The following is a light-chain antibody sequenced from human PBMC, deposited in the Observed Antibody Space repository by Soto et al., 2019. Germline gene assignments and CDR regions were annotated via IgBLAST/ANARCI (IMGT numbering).Light chain of an antibody. Sequence: EIVLTQSPGTLSLSPGESANLSCRASQRGSSSYLAWYQQKPGQAPRLLIYGASSRDTGIPDRFSASGSATDVTHTISSLEPEDFEAYSCQKYGSTPWTFGQGTKVEIK. J-gene: IGKJ1*01. CDR3: QKYGSTPWT. CDR2: GAS. CDR1: QRGSSSY. V-gene: IGKV3-20*01.